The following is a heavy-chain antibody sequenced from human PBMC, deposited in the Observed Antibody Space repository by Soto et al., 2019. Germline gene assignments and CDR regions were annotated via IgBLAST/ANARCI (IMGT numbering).Heavy chain of an antibody. CDR1: GGSISSNY. J-gene: IGHJ4*02. Sequence: PSETLSLTCTVSGGSISSNYWTLIRQPPGKGLEWIGYVYNSGSTNYNPSLKSRVTISEDTSKSQFSLKVNSMTAADTAVYYCARYRREAVAGYTLDNWGQGILVTVSS. CDR2: VYNSGST. D-gene: IGHD6-13*01. V-gene: IGHV4-59*01. CDR3: ARYRREAVAGYTLDN.